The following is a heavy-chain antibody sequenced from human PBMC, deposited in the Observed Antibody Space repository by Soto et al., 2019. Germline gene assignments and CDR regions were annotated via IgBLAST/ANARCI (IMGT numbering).Heavy chain of an antibody. D-gene: IGHD2-15*01. V-gene: IGHV1-18*04. CDR2: IINYNGDT. CDR3: ARGDRAASPYGWIDP. CDR1: GYTFSRYG. J-gene: IGHJ5*02. Sequence: ASVKVSCKASGYTFSRYGINWVRQAPGQGLEWVGWIINYNGDTKYAQKFQGRVTLTTDTSTTTTYMDLSSLTSDDTAVYFCARGDRAASPYGWIDPWGQGTMVTVSS.